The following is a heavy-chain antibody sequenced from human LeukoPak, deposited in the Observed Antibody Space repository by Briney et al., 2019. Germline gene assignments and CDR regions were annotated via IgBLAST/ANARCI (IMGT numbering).Heavy chain of an antibody. CDR3: ARVLARGMAVAGDVFDI. CDR2: IYYSGST. D-gene: IGHD6-19*01. V-gene: IGHV4-59*01. J-gene: IGHJ3*02. Sequence: PSETLSLTCTVSGDSISDYYWSWIRKPPRKGLEWIGYIYYSGSTNYIPSLKSRVTISVDTSKNQFSLKLSSVTAADTAVYYCARVLARGMAVAGDVFDIWGQGTMVTVSS. CDR1: GDSISDYY.